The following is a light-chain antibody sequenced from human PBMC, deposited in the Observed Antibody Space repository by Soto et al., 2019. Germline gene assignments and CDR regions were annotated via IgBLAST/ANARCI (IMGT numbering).Light chain of an antibody. CDR2: HAS. CDR1: QSVNSN. J-gene: IGKJ4*01. Sequence: EIVMTQSPATLSVSPGETVTLSCRASQSVNSNLAWYQQKPGQAPRLLIYHASTRATGIPARFSGSGSGTEFTLTISSLQSEDSAIFYCQQFNNWPPITFGGGTKVEIK. V-gene: IGKV3D-15*01. CDR3: QQFNNWPPIT.